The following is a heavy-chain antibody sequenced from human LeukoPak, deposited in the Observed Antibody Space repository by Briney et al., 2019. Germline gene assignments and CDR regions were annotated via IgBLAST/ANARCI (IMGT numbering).Heavy chain of an antibody. CDR2: ISGSSSNT. Sequence: ASVKVSCKAYGYTFMSHGISWVRQAPGQGLEWMGWISGSSSNTNYAQRLQGRVTMTTDTSTSTAYMELRSLRSDDTAVYYCARVLRYDFWSAYYFDYWGQGTLVTVSS. V-gene: IGHV1-18*01. CDR3: ARVLRYDFWSAYYFDY. D-gene: IGHD3-3*01. CDR1: GYTFMSHG. J-gene: IGHJ4*02.